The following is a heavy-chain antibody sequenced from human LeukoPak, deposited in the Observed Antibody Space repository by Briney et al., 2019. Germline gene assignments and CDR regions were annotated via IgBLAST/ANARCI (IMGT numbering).Heavy chain of an antibody. Sequence: ASVKVSCKASGYTFTSYYMHWVRQAPGQGLEWMGIINPSGGSTSYAQKFQGRVTMTRDMSTSTVYMELSSLRSEDTAVYYCARDGWSFGELDPFDHWGQGTLVTVSS. CDR3: ARDGWSFGELDPFDH. V-gene: IGHV1-46*01. D-gene: IGHD3-10*01. CDR1: GYTFTSYY. J-gene: IGHJ4*02. CDR2: INPSGGST.